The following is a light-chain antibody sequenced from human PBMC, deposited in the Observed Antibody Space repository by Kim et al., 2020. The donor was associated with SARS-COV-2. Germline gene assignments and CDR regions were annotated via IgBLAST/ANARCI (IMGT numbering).Light chain of an antibody. CDR1: QDITRN. J-gene: IGKJ3*01. Sequence: DIQMTQSPSSLSASLGDRITITCQASQDITRNLNWYQQRPGKAPKLLIYDASNLNTGVPSRFSGSGSGTEFVFSISRLQPEDVATYYCQHYDNSPSFTFGPGTKLEI. V-gene: IGKV1-33*01. CDR2: DAS. CDR3: QHYDNSPSFT.